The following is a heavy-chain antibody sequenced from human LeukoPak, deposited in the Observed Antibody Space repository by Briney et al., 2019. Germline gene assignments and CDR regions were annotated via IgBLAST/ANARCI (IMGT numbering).Heavy chain of an antibody. V-gene: IGHV4-39*01. Sequence: SETLSLTCTVSGDSISSSTYYWGWIRQPPGQGLEWIGSIYYSGSTYYNPSLKSRVTISIDTSKNQFSLKLTSVTAADTAVYYCARVIVEDYFDYWGQGTLVTVSS. J-gene: IGHJ4*02. CDR1: GDSISSSTYY. D-gene: IGHD3-22*01. CDR3: ARVIVEDYFDY. CDR2: IYYSGST.